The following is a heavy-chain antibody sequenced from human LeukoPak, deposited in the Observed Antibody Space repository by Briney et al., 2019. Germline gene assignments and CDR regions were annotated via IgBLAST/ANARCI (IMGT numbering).Heavy chain of an antibody. D-gene: IGHD1-26*01. CDR2: ISSSSSYI. CDR1: GFTFSSYS. CDR3: ARDLTFPYSGSYGAFDI. Sequence: GGSLRLSCAASGFTFSSYSMNWIRQAPGKGLEWVSSISSSSSYIYYADSVKGRFTISRDNAKNSLYLQMNSLRAEDTAVYYCARDLTFPYSGSYGAFDIWGQGTMVTVSS. V-gene: IGHV3-21*01. J-gene: IGHJ3*02.